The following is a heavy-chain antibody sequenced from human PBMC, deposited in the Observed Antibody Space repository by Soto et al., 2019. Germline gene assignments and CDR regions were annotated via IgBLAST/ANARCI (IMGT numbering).Heavy chain of an antibody. V-gene: IGHV1-2*04. CDR2: INPNSGGT. J-gene: IGHJ6*02. Sequence: ASVKVSCKASGYTFTGYYMHWVRQAPGQGLEWMGWINPNSGGTNYAQKFQGWVTMTRDTSISTAYMELSRLRSDDTAVYYCARGSTTGMTPTGLPYSYAMDVWGQGTTVSVSS. D-gene: IGHD1-1*01. CDR3: ARGSTTGMTPTGLPYSYAMDV. CDR1: GYTFTGYY.